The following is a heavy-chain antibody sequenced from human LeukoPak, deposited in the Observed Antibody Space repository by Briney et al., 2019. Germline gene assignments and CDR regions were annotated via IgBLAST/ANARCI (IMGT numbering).Heavy chain of an antibody. CDR2: IIPIFGTA. CDR1: GGTFSSYA. CDR3: AMATISGGDY. J-gene: IGHJ4*02. V-gene: IGHV1-69*06. D-gene: IGHD5-24*01. Sequence: LGASVKVSCKASGGTFSSYAISWVRQAPGQGLEWMGGIIPIFGTANYAQKFQGRVTITADKSTSTAYMELSSLRSEDTAVYYCAMATISGGDYWGQGTLVTVSS.